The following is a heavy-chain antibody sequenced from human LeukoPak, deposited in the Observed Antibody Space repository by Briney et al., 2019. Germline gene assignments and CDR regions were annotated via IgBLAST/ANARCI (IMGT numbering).Heavy chain of an antibody. V-gene: IGHV1-24*01. D-gene: IGHD3-16*02. CDR3: ATGRISNYDYVWGSYRYPTSFDY. CDR2: FDPEDGET. CDR1: GYTLTELS. Sequence: ASVKVSCKVSGYTLTELSMHWVRQAPGKGLEWMGGFDPEDGETIYAQKSQGRVTMTEDTSTDTAYMELSSLRSEDTAVYYCATGRISNYDYVWGSYRYPTSFDYWGQGTLVTVSS. J-gene: IGHJ4*02.